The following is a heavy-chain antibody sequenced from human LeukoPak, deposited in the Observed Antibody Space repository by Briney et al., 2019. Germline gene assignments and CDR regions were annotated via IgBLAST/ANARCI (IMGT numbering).Heavy chain of an antibody. Sequence: SETLSLTCTVSGGSISSYYWSWIRQPPGKGLEWIGYIYYSGSTNHNPSLRSRVTVSVDTSNNQFSLKLSSVTAADTAVYYCARKPIVSSRWYYFDYWGQGTLVTVSS. V-gene: IGHV4-59*12. J-gene: IGHJ4*02. CDR3: ARKPIVSSRWYYFDY. CDR2: IYYSGST. D-gene: IGHD6-13*01. CDR1: GGSISSYY.